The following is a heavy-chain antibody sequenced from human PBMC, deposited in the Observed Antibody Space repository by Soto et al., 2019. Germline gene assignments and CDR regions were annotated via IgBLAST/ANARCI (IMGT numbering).Heavy chain of an antibody. CDR3: VCGGNYFVY. Sequence: EVQLVESGGGLVQPGGSLRLSCAASEFTFSKYWMTWVRQSPGKGLEWVANINQDGSERYYVDSVRGRFTISRDNAKNSPYLQMNGLRAEDTDVYYCVCGGNYFVYWGQGTLVTVSP. V-gene: IGHV3-7*01. CDR1: EFTFSKYW. J-gene: IGHJ4*02. CDR2: INQDGSER. D-gene: IGHD3-16*01.